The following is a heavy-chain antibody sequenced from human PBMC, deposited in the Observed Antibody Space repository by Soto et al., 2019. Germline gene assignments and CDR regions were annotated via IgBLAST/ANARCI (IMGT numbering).Heavy chain of an antibody. CDR1: GGSISSSSYY. CDR2: IYYSGST. J-gene: IGHJ4*02. V-gene: IGHV4-39*01. D-gene: IGHD1-1*01. Sequence: QLQLQESGPGLVKPSETLSLTCTVSGGSISSSSYYWGWIRQPPGKGLEWIGSIYYSGSTYYNPSLKSRVTISVDTSKNQFSLKLSSVTAADTAVYYCARRVQLERLFDYWGQGTLVTVSS. CDR3: ARRVQLERLFDY.